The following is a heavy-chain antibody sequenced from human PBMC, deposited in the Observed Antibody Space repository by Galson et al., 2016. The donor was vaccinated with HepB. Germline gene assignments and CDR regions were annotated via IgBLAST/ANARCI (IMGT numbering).Heavy chain of an antibody. Sequence: SVKVSCKASGYTFTTYDMHWVRQPPGQRLEWMGWISAGSGNTRYSQTFQDRVTITRDTSERTHYMELSSLTSEDTAVYYCARDLIGNLDVWGQGTTVTVSS. V-gene: IGHV1-3*01. D-gene: IGHD3-16*02. CDR2: ISAGSGNT. CDR1: GYTFTTYD. CDR3: ARDLIGNLDV. J-gene: IGHJ6*02.